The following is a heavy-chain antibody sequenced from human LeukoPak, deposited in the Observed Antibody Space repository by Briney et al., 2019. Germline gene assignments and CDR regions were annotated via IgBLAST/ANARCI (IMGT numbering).Heavy chain of an antibody. D-gene: IGHD2-2*01. J-gene: IGHJ4*02. CDR1: GFTFSSYA. Sequence: PGRSLRLSCAASGFTFSSYAMHWVRQAPGKGLEWVAVISYDGSNKYYADSVKGRFTISRDNSKNTLYLQMNSLRAEDTAVYYCAKDAGDCSSTSCYPNLTSDYWGQGTLVTVSS. CDR2: ISYDGSNK. CDR3: AKDAGDCSSTSCYPNLTSDY. V-gene: IGHV3-30-3*01.